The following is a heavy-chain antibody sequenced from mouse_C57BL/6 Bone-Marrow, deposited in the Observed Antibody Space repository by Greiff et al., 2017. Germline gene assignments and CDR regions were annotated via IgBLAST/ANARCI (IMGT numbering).Heavy chain of an antibody. CDR3: ARWGRYYGSTLDV. V-gene: IGHV14-3*01. D-gene: IGHD1-1*01. Sequence: VQLKESVAELVRPGASVKLSCTASGFNIKNTYMHWVKQRPEQGLEWIGRIDPANGNTKYAPKFQGKATITADTSSNTAYLQRSSLTSEDTAIYYCARWGRYYGSTLDVWGTGTTVTVSS. CDR1: GFNIKNTY. CDR2: IDPANGNT. J-gene: IGHJ1*03.